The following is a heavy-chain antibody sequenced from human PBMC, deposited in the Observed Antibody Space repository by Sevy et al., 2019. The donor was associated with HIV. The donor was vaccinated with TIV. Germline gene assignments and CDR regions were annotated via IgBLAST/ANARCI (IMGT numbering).Heavy chain of an antibody. CDR3: TRSTTTVY. CDR2: IRSKEYNGTT. V-gene: IGHV3-49*04. D-gene: IGHD1-1*01. CDR1: GFTFPDYA. J-gene: IGHJ4*02. Sequence: GGSLRLSCTASGFTFPDYALSWVRQAPGSGLEWLGFIRSKEYNGTTAYAASGRGRFTISRDDSKSVAYLQMNSLKTADTGIYFCTRSTTTVYWGRGILVTVSS.